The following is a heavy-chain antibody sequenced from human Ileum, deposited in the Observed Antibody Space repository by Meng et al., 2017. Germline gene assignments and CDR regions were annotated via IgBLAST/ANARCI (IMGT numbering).Heavy chain of an antibody. CDR3: VRNEGYSLGD. D-gene: IGHD2-21*01. CDR1: VDSISSRDW. V-gene: IGHV4-4*02. Sequence: QVAVQESVPGLVKPSGTLSLTCAVSVDSISSRDWCSWVRQPPGKGLEWIGEISQESGRTNYNPSLKSRVTISLDKSKNQFSLNLNSVTAADTAVYYCVRNEGYSLGDWGQGTLVTVSS. J-gene: IGHJ4*02. CDR2: ISQESGRT.